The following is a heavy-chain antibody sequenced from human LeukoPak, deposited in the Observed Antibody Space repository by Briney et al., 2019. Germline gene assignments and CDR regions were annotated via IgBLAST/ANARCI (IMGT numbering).Heavy chain of an antibody. CDR3: ARGRGVHDSHTYDYFDY. D-gene: IGHD3-22*01. CDR1: GYTFTGYY. Sequence: GASVKVSCKASGYTFTGYYVHWVRQAPGQGLEWMGWINPNSGGTNYAQKFQGRVTMTRDTSTSTVYMELSSLRSEDTAVYYCARGRGVHDSHTYDYFDYWGQGSLVTVSS. V-gene: IGHV1-2*02. CDR2: INPNSGGT. J-gene: IGHJ4*02.